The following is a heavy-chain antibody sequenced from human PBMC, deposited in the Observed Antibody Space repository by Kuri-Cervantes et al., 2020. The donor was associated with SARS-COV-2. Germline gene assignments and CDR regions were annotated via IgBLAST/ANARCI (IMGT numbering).Heavy chain of an antibody. CDR1: GYTFTGYY. CDR3: ARQGGGGYEGVYYYYGMDV. CDR2: INPNSGGT. D-gene: IGHD5-12*01. Sequence: ASVKVSCKASGYTFTGYYMHWVRQAPGQGLEWMGWINPNSGGTNYAQKFQGWVTMTRDTSISTAYMELSRLRSDDTAVYYCARQGGGGYEGVYYYYGMDVWGQGTLVTVSS. V-gene: IGHV1-2*04. J-gene: IGHJ6*02.